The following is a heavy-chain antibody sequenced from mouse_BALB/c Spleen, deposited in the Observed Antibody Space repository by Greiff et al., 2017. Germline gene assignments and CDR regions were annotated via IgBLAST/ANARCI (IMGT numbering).Heavy chain of an antibody. J-gene: IGHJ2*01. CDR2: ISSGGSYT. CDR3: TRDLSYYYGSSYDYFDY. CDR1: GFTFSSYT. V-gene: IGHV5-6-4*01. D-gene: IGHD1-1*01. Sequence: EVQRVESGGGLVKPGGSLKLSCAASGFTFSSYTMSWVRQTPEKRLEWVATISSGGSYTYYPDSVKGRFTISRDNAKNTLYLQMSSLKSEDTAVYYCTRDLSYYYGSSYDYFDYWGQGTTLTVSA.